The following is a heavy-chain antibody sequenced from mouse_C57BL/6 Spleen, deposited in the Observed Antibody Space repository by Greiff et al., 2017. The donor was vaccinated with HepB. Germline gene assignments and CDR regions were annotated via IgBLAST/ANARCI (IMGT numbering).Heavy chain of an antibody. CDR2: IDPSDSYT. CDR3: ARSTLVSSPDY. V-gene: IGHV1-69*01. D-gene: IGHD1-1*01. CDR1: GYTFTSYW. Sequence: QVQLQQSGAELVMPGASVKLSCKASGYTFTSYWMHWVKQRPGQGLEWIGEIDPSDSYTNYNQKFKGKSTLTVDKSSSTAYMQLSSLTSEDSAVYYCARSTLVSSPDYWGQGTTLTVPS. J-gene: IGHJ2*01.